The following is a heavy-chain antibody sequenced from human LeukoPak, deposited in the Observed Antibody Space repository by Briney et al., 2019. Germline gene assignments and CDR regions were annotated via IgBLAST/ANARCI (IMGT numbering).Heavy chain of an antibody. D-gene: IGHD3-22*01. Sequence: GGSLRLSCAASGFTLSDYYMSWFRLAPGKGLEWVSYSSSSGSTIYYADSVKGRFAISRDNAKNSLYLQMNSLRAEDTAVYYCARVRIRGYPFYFDYWGQGTLVTVSS. CDR2: SSSSGSTI. J-gene: IGHJ4*02. V-gene: IGHV3-11*01. CDR3: ARVRIRGYPFYFDY. CDR1: GFTLSDYY.